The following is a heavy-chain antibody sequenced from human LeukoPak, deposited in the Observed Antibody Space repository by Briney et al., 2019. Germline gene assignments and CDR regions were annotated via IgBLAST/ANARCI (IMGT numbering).Heavy chain of an antibody. CDR2: IIPIFGTA. CDR1: GGTFSSYA. D-gene: IGHD6-13*01. V-gene: IGHV1-69*05. J-gene: IGHJ6*03. Sequence: GASVKVSCKASGGTFSSYAISWVRQAPGQGLEWMGGIIPIFGTANYAQKFQGRVTITTDESTSTAYMELSSLRSEDTAVYYCAIRKARAAAGTVLYYYMDVWGKGTTVTVSS. CDR3: AIRKARAAAGTVLYYYMDV.